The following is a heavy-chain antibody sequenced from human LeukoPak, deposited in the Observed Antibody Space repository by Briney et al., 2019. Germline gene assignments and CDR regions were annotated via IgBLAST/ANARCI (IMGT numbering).Heavy chain of an antibody. D-gene: IGHD2-2*02. Sequence: SETLSLTCAVHGRPFSGYYWTWIRQPPGKGLEWIGGINHSGNTNYNPSLKSRVNISVDTSKNQFSLKLSSVTAADTAVYYCARVTNIVVVPAAILYYYYYMDVWGKGTTVTGSS. CDR3: ARVTNIVVVPAAILYYYYYMDV. CDR1: GRPFSGYY. V-gene: IGHV4-34*01. CDR2: INHSGNT. J-gene: IGHJ6*03.